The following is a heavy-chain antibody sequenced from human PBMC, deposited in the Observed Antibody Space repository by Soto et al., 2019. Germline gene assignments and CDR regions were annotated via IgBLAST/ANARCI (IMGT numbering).Heavy chain of an antibody. Sequence: SVKVSCKASGGTFSSYAISWVRQAPGQGLEWMGGIIPIFGTANYAQKFQGRVTITADESTSTAYMELSSLRSEDTAVYYCARDGADCRSTSCYRLYAFDIWGQGTMVTVSS. J-gene: IGHJ3*02. V-gene: IGHV1-69*13. CDR3: ARDGADCRSTSCYRLYAFDI. D-gene: IGHD2-2*02. CDR2: IIPIFGTA. CDR1: GGTFSSYA.